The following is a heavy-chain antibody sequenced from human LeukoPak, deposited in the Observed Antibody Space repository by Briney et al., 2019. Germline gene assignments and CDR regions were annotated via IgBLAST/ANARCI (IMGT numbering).Heavy chain of an antibody. J-gene: IGHJ4*02. CDR3: ARDGESIFGATTGFDY. D-gene: IGHD3-3*01. Sequence: SETLSLTCTVSGGSISNSSYYWGWIRQPPGKGLEWIGSIYYSGSTYYNPSLKSRVTISVDTSKNQFSLKLSSVTAADTAVYYCARDGESIFGATTGFDYWGQGTLVTVSS. CDR1: GGSISNSSYY. CDR2: IYYSGST. V-gene: IGHV4-39*07.